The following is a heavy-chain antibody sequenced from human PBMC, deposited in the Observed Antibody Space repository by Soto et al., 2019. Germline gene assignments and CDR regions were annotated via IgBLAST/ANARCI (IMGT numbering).Heavy chain of an antibody. CDR1: GFTFSSYA. Sequence: GGSLRLSCSASGFTFSSYAMHWVRQAPGKGLEYVSAISSNGGSTYYADPVKGRFTISRDNSKNTPYLQMSSLRAEDTAVYYCVKAREMHRTRYWFDPWGQGTLVTVSS. V-gene: IGHV3-64D*06. J-gene: IGHJ5*02. CDR2: ISSNGGST. CDR3: VKAREMHRTRYWFDP.